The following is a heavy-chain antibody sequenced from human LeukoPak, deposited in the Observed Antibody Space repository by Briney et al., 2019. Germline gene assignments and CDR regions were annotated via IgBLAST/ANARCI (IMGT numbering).Heavy chain of an antibody. CDR3: ARGRHDYGGNWFDP. J-gene: IGHJ5*02. V-gene: IGHV1-8*03. D-gene: IGHD4-23*01. Sequence: ASVKVSCKASGYTFTSYDINWVRQATGQGLEWMGWMNPNSGNTGYAQKFQGRVTITRNTSISTAYMELSSLRSEDTAVYYCARGRHDYGGNWFDPWGQGTLVTVSS. CDR1: GYTFTSYD. CDR2: MNPNSGNT.